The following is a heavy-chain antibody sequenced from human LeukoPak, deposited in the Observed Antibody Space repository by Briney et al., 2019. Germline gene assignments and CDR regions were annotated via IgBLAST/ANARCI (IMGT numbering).Heavy chain of an antibody. CDR3: ARVSTNGGYDWNYFDY. CDR2: IYYSGST. D-gene: IGHD5-12*01. V-gene: IGHV4-30-4*01. CDR1: GGSISSGDYY. J-gene: IGHJ4*02. Sequence: SETLSLTCTVSGGSISSGDYYWSWIRQPPGKGLEWIGYIYYSGSTYYNPSLKSRVTISVDTSKNQFSLKLSSVTAADTAVYYCARVSTNGGYDWNYFDYWGQGTLVTVSS.